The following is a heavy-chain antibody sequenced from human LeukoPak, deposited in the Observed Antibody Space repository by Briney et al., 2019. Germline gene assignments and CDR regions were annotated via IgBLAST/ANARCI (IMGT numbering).Heavy chain of an antibody. Sequence: GGSLRLSCAASGFTFSSYAMHWVRQAPGKGLEWVAVISYDGSNKYYADSVKGRFTISRDNSKNTLYLQMDSLRAEDTAVYYCARARDTYYYGSGSYSGGMLSDYWGQGTLVTVSS. V-gene: IGHV3-30*04. CDR2: ISYDGSNK. J-gene: IGHJ4*02. CDR1: GFTFSSYA. D-gene: IGHD3-10*01. CDR3: ARARDTYYYGSGSYSGGMLSDY.